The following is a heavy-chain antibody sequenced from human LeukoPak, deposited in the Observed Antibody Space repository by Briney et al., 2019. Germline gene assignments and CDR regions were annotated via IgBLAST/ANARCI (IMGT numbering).Heavy chain of an antibody. D-gene: IGHD1-26*01. V-gene: IGHV3-64*01. CDR2: ISSNGGST. Sequence: PGGSLRLSCAASGFTFSSYAMHWVRQAPGKGLGYVSAISSNGGSTYYANSVKGRFTISRDNTKNTLYLQMGSLRAEDMAVYYCARVDDPSGSYTRGVFDYWGQGTLVTVSS. J-gene: IGHJ4*02. CDR1: GFTFSSYA. CDR3: ARVDDPSGSYTRGVFDY.